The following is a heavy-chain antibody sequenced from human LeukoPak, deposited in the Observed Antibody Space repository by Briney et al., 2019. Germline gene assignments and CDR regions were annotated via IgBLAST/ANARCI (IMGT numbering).Heavy chain of an antibody. CDR1: GFTFGDYA. CDR3: TRWYYDFWSGYYFDY. J-gene: IGHJ4*02. D-gene: IGHD3-3*01. V-gene: IGHV3-49*04. CDR2: IRSKAYGGTT. Sequence: GGSLRLSCTASGFTFGDYAMSWVRQAPGKGLEWVGFIRSKAYGGTTEYAASVKGRFTISRDDSKSITYLQMNSLKTEDTAVYYCTRWYYDFWSGYYFDYWGQGTLVTVSS.